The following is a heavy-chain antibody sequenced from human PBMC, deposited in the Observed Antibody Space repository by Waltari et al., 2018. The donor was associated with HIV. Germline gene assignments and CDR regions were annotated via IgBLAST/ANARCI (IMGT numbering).Heavy chain of an antibody. J-gene: IGHJ4*02. Sequence: EVRLVESGGGPVQPGGSLRLSCAASGFTISLYNMNWVRQTPGKGLGWVAYISGDGKNKYYADSVKGRFIISKDNGQNFRHLQMDRLSVDDSAKYFCAREVTSSKVMNYWGQGTPVIVSS. CDR3: AREVTSSKVMNY. CDR1: GFTISLYN. CDR2: ISGDGKNK. D-gene: IGHD2-21*02. V-gene: IGHV3-48*03.